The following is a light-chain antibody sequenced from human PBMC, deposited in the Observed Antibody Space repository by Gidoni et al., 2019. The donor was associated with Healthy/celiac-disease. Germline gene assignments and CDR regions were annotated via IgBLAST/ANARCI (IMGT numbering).Light chain of an antibody. CDR3: SSHTSSSTRV. CDR2: EVS. CDR1: STDVGGYNY. Sequence: QSALTQPASVSXXPGQSITISCTGTSTDVGGYNYVSWYQQHPGKAPKLMIYEVSNRPSGVSNRFSGSKSGNTASXXISGLQAEDEADYYCSSHTSSSTRVFGXXXKLTVL. J-gene: IGLJ2*01. V-gene: IGLV2-14*01.